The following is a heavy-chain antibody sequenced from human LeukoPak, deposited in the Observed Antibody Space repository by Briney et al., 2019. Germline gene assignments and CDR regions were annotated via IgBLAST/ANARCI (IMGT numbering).Heavy chain of an antibody. D-gene: IGHD2/OR15-2a*01. CDR1: GGTFSSYA. V-gene: IGHV1-69*13. CDR3: ATFLLNRAWDY. Sequence: ASVKVSCKASGGTFSSYAISWVRQAPGQGLEWMGGIIPIFGTANYAQKFQGRVTITADESTSTAYMELGSLRSEDTAVYYCATFLLNRAWDYWGQGTLVTVSS. J-gene: IGHJ4*02. CDR2: IIPIFGTA.